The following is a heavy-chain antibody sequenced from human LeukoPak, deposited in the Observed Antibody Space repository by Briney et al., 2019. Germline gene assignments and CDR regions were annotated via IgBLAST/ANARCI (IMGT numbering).Heavy chain of an antibody. CDR1: GFTFTGYW. J-gene: IGHJ6*02. V-gene: IGHV3-74*01. D-gene: IGHD2-21*01. CDR2: IKSDGSST. CDR3: AGRCSGGGCSHYGMDV. Sequence: GGSLRLSCAASGFTFTGYWMHWVRQAPGKGLVWVSRIKSDGSSTTYADSVRGRFTISRDNAKNALYLQMNSLRAEDTAVYYCAGRCSGGGCSHYGMDVWGQGTTVTVSS.